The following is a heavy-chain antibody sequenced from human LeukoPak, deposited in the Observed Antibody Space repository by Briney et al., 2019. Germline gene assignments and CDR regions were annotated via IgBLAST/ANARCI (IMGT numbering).Heavy chain of an antibody. Sequence: GGSLRLSCAASGFTFSSYAMSWVRQAPGKGLEWVSAISGSGGSTYYADSVKGRFTISRDNSKNTLYLQMNSLRAEDTAVYYCAKGADPITMVRGVIRHWGQGTLVNVSS. CDR1: GFTFSSYA. D-gene: IGHD3-10*01. CDR3: AKGADPITMVRGVIRH. J-gene: IGHJ4*02. V-gene: IGHV3-23*01. CDR2: ISGSGGST.